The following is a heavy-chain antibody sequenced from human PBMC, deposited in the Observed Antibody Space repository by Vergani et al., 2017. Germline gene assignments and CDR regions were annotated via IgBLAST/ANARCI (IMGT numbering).Heavy chain of an antibody. CDR1: GFTFSSYA. J-gene: IGHJ6*02. V-gene: IGHV3-23*01. CDR3: ARGWEQQLVPVSYYGMDV. CDR2: ISGSGGST. D-gene: IGHD6-13*01. Sequence: EVQLLESGGGLVQPGGSLRLSCAASGFTFSSYAMSWVRQAPGKGLEWVSAISGSGGSTYYADSVKGRFTISRDNSKNTLYLQMNSLRAEDTAVYYCARGWEQQLVPVSYYGMDVWSQGTTVTVSS.